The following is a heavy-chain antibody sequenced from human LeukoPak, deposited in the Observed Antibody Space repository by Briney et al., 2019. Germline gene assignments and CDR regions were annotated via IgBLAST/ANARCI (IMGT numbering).Heavy chain of an antibody. V-gene: IGHV3-7*01. CDR3: ARDRGFFLFDY. J-gene: IGHJ4*02. CDR2: IKEDGSET. D-gene: IGHD3-10*01. CDR1: GFTFGNHW. Sequence: GGSLGLSCAASGFTFGNHWMTWFRQAPGKGLEWLAHIKEDGSETAYVDSVRGRFTISRDNAKNSLYLQMSSLRDEDTAVYYCARDRGFFLFDYWGQGTLVSVSS.